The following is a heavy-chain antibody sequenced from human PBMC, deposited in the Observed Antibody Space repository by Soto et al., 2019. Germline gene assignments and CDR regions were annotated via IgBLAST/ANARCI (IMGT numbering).Heavy chain of an antibody. CDR3: ARGQEKYWFDL. J-gene: IGHJ5*02. CDR1: GFTVSSSY. V-gene: IGHV3-66*01. CDR2: IYSGGST. Sequence: GGSLRLSCAGSGFTVSSSYMNWVRQPPGKGLEWVSVIYSGGSTYYAGSVKDRFTISRDNSKNTLYLQMNGLRAEDTAVYYCARGQEKYWFDLWAQGTLVTVS.